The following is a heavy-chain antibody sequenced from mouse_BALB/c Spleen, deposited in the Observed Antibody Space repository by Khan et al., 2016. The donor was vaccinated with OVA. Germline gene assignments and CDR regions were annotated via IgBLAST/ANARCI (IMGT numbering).Heavy chain of an antibody. V-gene: IGHV1-87*01. Sequence: VQLQQSGAELARPGASVKLSCKASGYTFTSYWMQWVKQRPGQGLEWIGTIYPGDGDTRYTQKFKGKATLTADKSSSTAYMQLSSLTYEDSAVYYCANYRYDYFDYWGPGTTLTVSS. CDR1: GYTFTSYW. D-gene: IGHD2-14*01. CDR2: IYPGDGDT. J-gene: IGHJ2*01. CDR3: ANYRYDYFDY.